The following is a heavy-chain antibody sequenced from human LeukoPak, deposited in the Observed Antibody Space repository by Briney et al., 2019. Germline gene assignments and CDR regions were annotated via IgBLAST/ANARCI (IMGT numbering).Heavy chain of an antibody. CDR1: GGSISSSSYY. D-gene: IGHD4-17*01. CDR2: IYHSGST. J-gene: IGHJ4*02. V-gene: IGHV4-39*07. CDR3: AKDYGDSGYFDY. Sequence: SETLSLTCTVSGGSISSSSYYWGWIRQPPGKGLEWIGEIYHSGSTNYNPSLKSRVTISVDKSKNQFSLKLSSVTAADTAVYYCAKDYGDSGYFDYWGQGTLVTVSS.